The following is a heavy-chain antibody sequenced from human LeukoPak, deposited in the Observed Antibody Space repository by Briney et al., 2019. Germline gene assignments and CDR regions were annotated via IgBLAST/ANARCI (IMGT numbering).Heavy chain of an antibody. J-gene: IGHJ6*03. CDR3: ARAHHSIYYYFSMDV. CDR1: GFTFDDYG. Sequence: GGSLRLSCAASGFTFDDYGMSWVRQAPGKGLEWVSGINWNGGSTGYADSVKGRFTISRDNAKNSLYLQMNSLRAEDTALYYCARAHHSIYYYFSMDVWGKGTTVTVSS. D-gene: IGHD4-11*01. V-gene: IGHV3-20*04. CDR2: INWNGGST.